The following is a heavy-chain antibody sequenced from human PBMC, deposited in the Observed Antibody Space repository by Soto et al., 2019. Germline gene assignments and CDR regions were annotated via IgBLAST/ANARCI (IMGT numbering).Heavy chain of an antibody. D-gene: IGHD2-15*01. CDR1: GGTFGSYA. V-gene: IGHV1-69*06. CDR3: ARSARGSTRLYYYYGMDV. Sequence: QVQLVQSGAEVKKPGSSMKVSCKASGGTFGSYAINWVRQAPGQGLEWMGGIIPIFDTTNYARKFQGRVTITADKSTSTAYMYLSSLRSEDTALYYCARSARGSTRLYYYYGMDVWGQGTTVTVSS. J-gene: IGHJ6*02. CDR2: IIPIFDTT.